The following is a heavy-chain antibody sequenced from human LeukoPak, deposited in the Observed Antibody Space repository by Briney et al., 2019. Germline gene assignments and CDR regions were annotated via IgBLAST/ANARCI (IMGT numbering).Heavy chain of an antibody. CDR2: ISSSSSTI. D-gene: IGHD1-26*01. Sequence: GGSLRLSCAASGFTFSSYSMNWVRQAPGKGLEWVSYISSSSSTIYYADSVKGRFTISRDNAKNSLYLQMNSLRAEDTAVYYCARDPFSGSPYFDYWGQGTLVTVSS. CDR1: GFTFSSYS. CDR3: ARDPFSGSPYFDY. V-gene: IGHV3-48*04. J-gene: IGHJ4*02.